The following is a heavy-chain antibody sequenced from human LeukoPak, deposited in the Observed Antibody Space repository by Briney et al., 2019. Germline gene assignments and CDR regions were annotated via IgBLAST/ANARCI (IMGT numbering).Heavy chain of an antibody. Sequence: PERSLRLSCAASGFTFSSYGMHWVRQAPGKGLEWVAVIWYDGSNKYYADSVKGRFTISRDNSKNTLYLQMNSLRAEDTAVYYCARDNSYDSSGYYYVGIDYWGQGTLVTVSS. CDR1: GFTFSSYG. D-gene: IGHD3-22*01. V-gene: IGHV3-33*01. CDR3: ARDNSYDSSGYYYVGIDY. CDR2: IWYDGSNK. J-gene: IGHJ4*02.